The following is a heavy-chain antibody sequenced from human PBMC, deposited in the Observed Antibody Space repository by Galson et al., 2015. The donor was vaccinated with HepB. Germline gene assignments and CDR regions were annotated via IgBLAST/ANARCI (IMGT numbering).Heavy chain of an antibody. V-gene: IGHV4-34*01. Sequence: ETLSLTCAVYGGSFSGYYWSWIRQPPGKGLEWIGEINHSGSTNYNPSLKRRVTISVDTSKNQFSLKLSSVTAADTAVYYCASRGVWGSYRYCFSGWGQGTLVTVSS. CDR2: INHSGST. J-gene: IGHJ4*02. CDR3: ASRGVWGSYRYCFSG. CDR1: GGSFSGYY. D-gene: IGHD3-16*02.